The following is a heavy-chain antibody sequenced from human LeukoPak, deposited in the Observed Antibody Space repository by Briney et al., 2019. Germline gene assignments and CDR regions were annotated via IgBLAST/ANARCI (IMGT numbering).Heavy chain of an antibody. CDR3: ARVILSAWNRIDR. D-gene: IGHD1-1*01. Sequence: SETLSLTCSVSGASTNSYYWGWVRQPPGQGLEWIGYIHFSGSTNYSPSLESRVTISLDTSNNQFSLRLSSVTAADTAVYFCARVILSAWNRIDRWGQGTLVTVSA. CDR2: IHFSGST. CDR1: GASTNSYY. V-gene: IGHV4-59*01. J-gene: IGHJ4*02.